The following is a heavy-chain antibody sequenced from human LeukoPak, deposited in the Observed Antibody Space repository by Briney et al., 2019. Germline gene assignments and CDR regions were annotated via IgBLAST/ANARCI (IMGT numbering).Heavy chain of an antibody. V-gene: IGHV3-30*04. Sequence: GGSLRLSCAASGFTFSSYAMHWVRQAPGKGLEWVAVISYDGSNKYYADSVKGRFTISRDNSKNTLYLQMNSLRAEDTAVYYCASVSRFLEWLSHFDYWGQGTLLTVSS. CDR2: ISYDGSNK. CDR1: GFTFSSYA. CDR3: ASVSRFLEWLSHFDY. D-gene: IGHD3-3*01. J-gene: IGHJ4*02.